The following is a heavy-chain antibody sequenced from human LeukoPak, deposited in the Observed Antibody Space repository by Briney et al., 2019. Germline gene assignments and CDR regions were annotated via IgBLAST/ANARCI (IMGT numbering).Heavy chain of an antibody. J-gene: IGHJ5*02. CDR2: INHSGST. Sequence: PSETLSLTCTVSGGSISSYYWSWIRQPPGKGLEWIGEINHSGSTNYNPSLKSRVTISVDTSKNQFSLKLSSVTAADTAVYYCARRAKGGVVVPAAETRGWFDPWGQGTLVTVSS. D-gene: IGHD2-2*01. CDR3: ARRAKGGVVVPAAETRGWFDP. CDR1: GGSISSYY. V-gene: IGHV4-34*01.